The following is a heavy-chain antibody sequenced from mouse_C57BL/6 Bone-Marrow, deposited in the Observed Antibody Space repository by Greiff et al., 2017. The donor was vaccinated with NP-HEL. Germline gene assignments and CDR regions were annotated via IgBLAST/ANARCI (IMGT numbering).Heavy chain of an antibody. D-gene: IGHD4-1*01. CDR3: ARRRTGPWFAY. CDR2: IYPRDGST. V-gene: IGHV1-85*01. CDR1: GYTFTSYD. Sequence: PLQQSGPELVKPGASVKLSCKASGYTFTSYDINWVKQRPGQGLEWIGWIYPRDGSTKYNEKFKGKATLTVDTSSSTAYMELHSLTSEDSAVYFCARRRTGPWFAYWGQGTLVTVSA. J-gene: IGHJ3*01.